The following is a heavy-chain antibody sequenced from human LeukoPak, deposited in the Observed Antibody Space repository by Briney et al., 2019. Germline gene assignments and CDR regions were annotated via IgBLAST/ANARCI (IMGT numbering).Heavy chain of an antibody. Sequence: SETLSLTCTVSGGSISSGGYYWSWIRQHPGKGLEWIGYIYYSGSTYYNPSLKSRVTISVDTSKNQFSLKLSSVTAADTAVYYCARAPTVTNPQFDYWGQGTLVTVSS. V-gene: IGHV4-31*03. D-gene: IGHD4-17*01. J-gene: IGHJ4*02. CDR1: GGSISSGGYY. CDR2: IYYSGST. CDR3: ARAPTVTNPQFDY.